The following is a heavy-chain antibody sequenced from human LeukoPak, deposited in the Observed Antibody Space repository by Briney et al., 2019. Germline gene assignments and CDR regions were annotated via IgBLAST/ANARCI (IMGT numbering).Heavy chain of an antibody. CDR3: ARAGVGRPVFDP. CDR1: GGSISSSTYY. J-gene: IGHJ5*02. CDR2: IYYSGSA. V-gene: IGHV4-39*07. Sequence: SETLSLTCTVSGGSISSSTYYWGWIRQPPGKGLEWIGTIYYSGSAYYNPSLKSRVTISVDTSKNQFSLKLSSVTAADTAVYYCARAGVGRPVFDPWGQGTLVTVSS. D-gene: IGHD1-26*01.